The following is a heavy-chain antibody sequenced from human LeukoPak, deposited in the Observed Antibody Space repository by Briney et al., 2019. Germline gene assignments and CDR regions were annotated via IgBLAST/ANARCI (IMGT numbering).Heavy chain of an antibody. D-gene: IGHD2-21*02. CDR3: ARQAGTVTASFDY. V-gene: IGHV4-59*08. CDR2: IYYSGST. J-gene: IGHJ4*02. Sequence: SETLSLTCTVSGGSISSYYWSWIRQPLGKGLEWIGYIYYSGSTNYNPSLKSRVTISVDTSKNQFSLKLSSVTAADTAVYYCARQAGTVTASFDYWGQGTLVTVSS. CDR1: GGSISSYY.